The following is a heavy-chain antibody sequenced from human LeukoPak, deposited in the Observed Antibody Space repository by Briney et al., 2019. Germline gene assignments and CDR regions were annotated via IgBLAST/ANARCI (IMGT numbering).Heavy chain of an antibody. V-gene: IGHV1-69*01. CDR3: ARDRGDWQHLVLDY. CDR2: IIPIFGTA. D-gene: IGHD6-13*01. Sequence: SVKVSCKASEGTFSSYAISWVRQAPGQGLEWMGGIIPIFGTANYAQKFQGRVTITADESTSTAYMELSSLRSEDTAVYYCARDRGDWQHLVLDYWGQGTLVTVSS. J-gene: IGHJ4*02. CDR1: EGTFSSYA.